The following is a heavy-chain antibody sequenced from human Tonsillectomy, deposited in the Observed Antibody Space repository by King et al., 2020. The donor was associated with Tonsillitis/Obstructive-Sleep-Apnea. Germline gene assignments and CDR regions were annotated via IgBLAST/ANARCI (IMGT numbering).Heavy chain of an antibody. V-gene: IGHV5-51*01. D-gene: IGHD5-24*01. CDR1: GYSFTSYW. CDR2: IYPGDSDT. Sequence: QLVQSGAEVXKXGXXLXXSCKGSGYSFTSYWIGWVRQMPGKGLEWMGIIYPGDSDTRYSPSFQGQVTISADKSISTAYLQWSSLKASDTAMYYCARQRDFSLYYMDVWGKGTTVTVSS. J-gene: IGHJ6*03. CDR3: ARQRDFSLYYMDV.